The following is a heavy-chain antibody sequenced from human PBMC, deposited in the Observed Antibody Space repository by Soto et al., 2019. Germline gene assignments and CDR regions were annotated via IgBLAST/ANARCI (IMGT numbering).Heavy chain of an antibody. V-gene: IGHV5-51*01. D-gene: IGHD5-18*01. CDR3: ARRRPDGYSYGISKAYCGMDV. Sequence: PGESLKISCKGSGYSFTSYWIGWVRQMPGKGLEWMGIIYPGDSDTRYSPSFQGQVTISADKSISTAYLQWSSLKASDTAMYYCARRRPDGYSYGISKAYCGMDVWGQGNTVPVS. J-gene: IGHJ6*02. CDR2: IYPGDSDT. CDR1: GYSFTSYW.